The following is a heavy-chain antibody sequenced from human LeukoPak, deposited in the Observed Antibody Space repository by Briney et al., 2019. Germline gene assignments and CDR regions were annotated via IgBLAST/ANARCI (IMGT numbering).Heavy chain of an antibody. Sequence: GGSLRLSCAASGFTFSIAWMSWVRQAPGKGLEWVGRIKSRGDGETRDYAAPVKDRFIISRDDSKNTLYLQMNSLRTEDAAIYYCAAVGEWLSNAFNTWGQGTLVTVSA. D-gene: IGHD3-3*01. J-gene: IGHJ3*02. CDR2: IKSRGDGETR. CDR3: AAVGEWLSNAFNT. CDR1: GFTFSIAW. V-gene: IGHV3-15*01.